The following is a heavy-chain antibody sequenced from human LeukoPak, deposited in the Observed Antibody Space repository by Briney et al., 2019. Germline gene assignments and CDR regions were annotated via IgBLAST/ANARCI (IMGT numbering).Heavy chain of an antibody. D-gene: IGHD3-10*01. J-gene: IGHJ4*02. V-gene: IGHV3-7*01. CDR1: GFTFSSYW. CDR2: IKQDGSEK. Sequence: GGSLRLSCAASGFTFSSYWMSWVRQAPGKGLEWVANIKQDGSEKYYVDSVKGRFTISRDNAKNSLYLQMNSLRAEDTAVYYCAREGTLWFGELLAPDYWGQGTLVTVPS. CDR3: AREGTLWFGELLAPDY.